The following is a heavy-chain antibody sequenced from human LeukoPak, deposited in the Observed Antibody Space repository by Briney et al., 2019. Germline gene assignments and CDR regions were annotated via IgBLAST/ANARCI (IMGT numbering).Heavy chain of an antibody. CDR2: IYYSGYT. CDR1: GGSISSYY. D-gene: IGHD4-17*01. Sequence: KPSETLSLTCTVSGGSISSYYWSWIRQPPGKGLEWIGCIYYSGYTNYKSSLKSRVTISVDTSKNQFSLKLSSVTAADTAVYYCASRLRSPWMSPFDYWGQGTLVTVSS. CDR3: ASRLRSPWMSPFDY. J-gene: IGHJ4*02. V-gene: IGHV4-59*01.